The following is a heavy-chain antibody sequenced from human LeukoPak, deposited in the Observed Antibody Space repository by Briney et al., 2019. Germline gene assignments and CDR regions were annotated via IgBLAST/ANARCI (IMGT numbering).Heavy chain of an antibody. CDR1: GYTFTGYY. CDR2: INPNSGGT. V-gene: IGHV1-2*02. J-gene: IGHJ1*01. CDR3: ARARAGSAAQFQH. Sequence: GASVKVSCKASGYTFTGYYMHWVRQAPGQGLEWMGWINPNSGGTNYAQKFQGRVTMTRDTSISTAYMELSRLRSDDTAVYYCARARAGSAAQFQHWGQGTLVTVSS. D-gene: IGHD6-19*01.